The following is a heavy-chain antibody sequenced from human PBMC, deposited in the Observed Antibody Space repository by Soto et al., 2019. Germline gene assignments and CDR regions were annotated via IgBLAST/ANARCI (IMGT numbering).Heavy chain of an antibody. CDR1: GGTFSSYA. D-gene: IGHD1-26*01. Sequence: QVQLVQSGAEVKKPGSSVKVSCKASGGTFSSYAISWVRQAPGQGLEWMGGIIPIFGTANYAQKFQGRVTITADESTSTAYMELSSLRADDTAVYYCARELEPSNPVGYHYWGQGTLVTVSS. CDR3: ARELEPSNPVGYHY. CDR2: IIPIFGTA. J-gene: IGHJ4*02. V-gene: IGHV1-69*01.